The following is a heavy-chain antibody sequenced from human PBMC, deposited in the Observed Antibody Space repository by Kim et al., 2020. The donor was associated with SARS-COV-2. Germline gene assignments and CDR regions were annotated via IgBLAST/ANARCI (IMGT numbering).Heavy chain of an antibody. CDR3: ARVSYHHTSGLK. Sequence: GGSLRLSCAASGFTFSDDWMHLLRHAPGKGLLWVARINSDGTSIAYAGSVEGRFTISRDNAKNTLYLQMNSLKAEDTAVYYCARVSYHHTSGLKWGQGALVTVSS. J-gene: IGHJ4*02. V-gene: IGHV3-74*03. CDR1: GFTFSDDW. CDR2: INSDGTSI. D-gene: IGHD3-22*01.